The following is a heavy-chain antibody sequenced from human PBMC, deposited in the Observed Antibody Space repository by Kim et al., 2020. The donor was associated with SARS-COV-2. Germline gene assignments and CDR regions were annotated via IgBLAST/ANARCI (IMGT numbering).Heavy chain of an antibody. V-gene: IGHV1-69*13. J-gene: IGHJ4*02. CDR2: IIPIFGTA. D-gene: IGHD4-17*01. Sequence: SVKVSCKASGGTFSSYAISWVRQAPGQGLEWMGGIIPIFGTANYAQKFQGRVTLTADESTCTAYMEMSSLRYEDTAVYYCARELDYGDASWVQGTLRTV. CDR1: GGTFSSYA. CDR3: ARELDYGDAS.